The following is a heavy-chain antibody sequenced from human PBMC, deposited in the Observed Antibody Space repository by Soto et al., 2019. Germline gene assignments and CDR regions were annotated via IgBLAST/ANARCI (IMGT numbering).Heavy chain of an antibody. D-gene: IGHD3-10*01. Sequence: GGSLRLSCAASGFTFDDYAMHWVRQAPGKGLEWVSGISWNSGSIGYADSVKGRFTISRDNAKNSLYLQMNSLRAGDTALYYCAKDPPITMVRGALHDAFDIWGQGTMVTVSS. V-gene: IGHV3-9*01. J-gene: IGHJ3*02. CDR3: AKDPPITMVRGALHDAFDI. CDR2: ISWNSGSI. CDR1: GFTFDDYA.